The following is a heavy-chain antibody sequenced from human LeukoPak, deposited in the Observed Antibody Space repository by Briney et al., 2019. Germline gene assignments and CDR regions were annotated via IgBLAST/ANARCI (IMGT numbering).Heavy chain of an antibody. V-gene: IGHV4-39*07. J-gene: IGHJ3*02. Sequence: PSETLSLTCTVSGGSISSYYWSWIRQPPGKGLEWIGSIYYSGSTYYNPSLKSRVTISVDTSKNQFSLKLSSVTAADTAVYYCASGIRYYYDSSGYLTDAFDIWGQGTMVTVSS. CDR3: ASGIRYYYDSSGYLTDAFDI. D-gene: IGHD3-22*01. CDR2: IYYSGST. CDR1: GGSISSYY.